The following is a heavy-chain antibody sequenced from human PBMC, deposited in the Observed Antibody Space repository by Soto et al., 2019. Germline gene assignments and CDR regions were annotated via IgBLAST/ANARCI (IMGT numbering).Heavy chain of an antibody. CDR2: ISGSGGST. CDR3: AKEGSGWPRAYYYYGMDV. Sequence: GGSLRLSCAASGFTFSSYAMSWVRQAPGKGLEWVSAISGSGGSTYYADSVKGRFTISRDNSKNTLYLQMNSLRAEDTAVYYCAKEGSGWPRAYYYYGMDVWGQGTTVTVSS. CDR1: GFTFSSYA. J-gene: IGHJ6*02. D-gene: IGHD6-19*01. V-gene: IGHV3-23*01.